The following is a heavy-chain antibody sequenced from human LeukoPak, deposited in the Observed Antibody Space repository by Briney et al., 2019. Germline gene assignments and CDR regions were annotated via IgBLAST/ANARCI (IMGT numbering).Heavy chain of an antibody. V-gene: IGHV3-23*01. D-gene: IGHD3-22*01. CDR2: ISGSGGST. CDR1: GFTFSSYA. CDR3: AKVPVDYYDSSGYYVGFISFDY. J-gene: IGHJ4*02. Sequence: QPGGSLRLSCAASGFTFSSYAMSWVRQAPGKGLEWVSAISGSGGSTYYADSVKGRFTISRDNSKNTLYLQMNSLRAEDTAVYYCAKVPVDYYDSSGYYVGFISFDYWGQGTLVTVSS.